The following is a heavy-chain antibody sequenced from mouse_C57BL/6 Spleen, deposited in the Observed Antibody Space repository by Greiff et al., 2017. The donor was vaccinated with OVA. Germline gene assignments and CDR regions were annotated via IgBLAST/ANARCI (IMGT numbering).Heavy chain of an antibody. J-gene: IGHJ4*01. CDR2: IDPSDSET. D-gene: IGHD2-1*01. CDR3: ARSGGNYVYYAMDY. V-gene: IGHV1-52*01. Sequence: VQLQQPGAELVRPGSSVKLSCKASGYTFTSYWMHWVKQRPIQGLEWIGNIDPSDSETHYNQKFKDKATLTVDKSSSTAYMQLSSLTSEDSAVYYCARSGGNYVYYAMDYWGQGTSVTVSS. CDR1: GYTFTSYW.